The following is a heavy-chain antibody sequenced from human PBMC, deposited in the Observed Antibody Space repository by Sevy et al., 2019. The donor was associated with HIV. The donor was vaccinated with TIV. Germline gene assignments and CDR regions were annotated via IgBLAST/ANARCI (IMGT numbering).Heavy chain of an antibody. CDR1: GGSISSSSYY. Sequence: SETLSLTCTVSGGSISSSSYYWGWIRQPPGKGLEWVGSIYYSGSTYYNPSLKSRVTISVDTSKNQFSLKLSSVTAADTAVYYCARPSGYDSTGFYYWGQGTLVTVSS. CDR2: IYYSGST. D-gene: IGHD3-22*01. V-gene: IGHV4-39*01. CDR3: ARPSGYDSTGFYY. J-gene: IGHJ4*02.